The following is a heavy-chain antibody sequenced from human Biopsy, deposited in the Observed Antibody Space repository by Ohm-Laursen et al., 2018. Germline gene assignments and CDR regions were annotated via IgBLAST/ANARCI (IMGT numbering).Heavy chain of an antibody. V-gene: IGHV1-18*01. CDR3: ARERGGYKRTDY. CDR1: GYTFTSYG. J-gene: IGHJ4*02. Sequence: GASVKASCKSSGYTFTSYGISWVRQAPGQGLEWMGWINTYNGNTNYAQNLQGRVTMTTDTSTSTAYMELRSLRSDDTAVYYCARERGGYKRTDYWGQGTLVTVSS. CDR2: INTYNGNT. D-gene: IGHD5-24*01.